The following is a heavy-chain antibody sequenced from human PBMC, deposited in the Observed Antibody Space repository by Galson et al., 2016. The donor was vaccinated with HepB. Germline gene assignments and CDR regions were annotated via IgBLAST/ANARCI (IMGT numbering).Heavy chain of an antibody. CDR2: IYYSGST. Sequence: SETLSLTCTVSGASVSSGGYFWSWIRQPPGKGLEWIGYIYYSGSTNYNPSLKSRVTISVDTSKKQFSLRLTSVTAADTAVYYCARTFKEYSSPAYYHYGMDVWGQGTTVIVSS. J-gene: IGHJ6*02. CDR1: GASVSSGGYF. CDR3: ARTFKEYSSPAYYHYGMDV. D-gene: IGHD6-6*01. V-gene: IGHV4-61*08.